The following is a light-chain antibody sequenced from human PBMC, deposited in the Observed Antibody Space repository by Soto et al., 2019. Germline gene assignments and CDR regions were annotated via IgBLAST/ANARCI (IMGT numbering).Light chain of an antibody. CDR1: QSISVW. V-gene: IGKV1-5*03. CDR2: KAS. Sequence: DIQMTQSPSTLSASVGDRVTITCRASQSISVWLAWYQQKAGKAPNLLIYKASRLESGVPSRFSGSGSETEFTLTISGLQPGDSATYYCQQYNSYSLTFGGGTKVDI. CDR3: QQYNSYSLT. J-gene: IGKJ4*01.